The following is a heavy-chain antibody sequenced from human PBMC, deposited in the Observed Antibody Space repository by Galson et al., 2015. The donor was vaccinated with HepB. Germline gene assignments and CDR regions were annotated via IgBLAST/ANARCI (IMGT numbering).Heavy chain of an antibody. D-gene: IGHD3-10*01. V-gene: IGHV3-23*01. CDR2: IRDTGDKT. CDR1: GFTFGTYA. CDR3: AKGSQEQTYYADFHH. Sequence: SLRLSCAASGFTFGTYAMYWVRQPPGNGLEWVALIRDTGDKTEYASSVKGRVSISRDNSKNTLYLQMNRLPAEDTAIYYCAKGSQEQTYYADFHHWGQGTLVTVSS. J-gene: IGHJ1*01.